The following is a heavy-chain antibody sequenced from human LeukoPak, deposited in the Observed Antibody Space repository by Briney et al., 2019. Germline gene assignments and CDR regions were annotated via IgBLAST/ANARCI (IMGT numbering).Heavy chain of an antibody. V-gene: IGHV5-51*01. D-gene: IGHD3-22*01. J-gene: IGHJ4*02. CDR3: ARLDRGSLIADLPFDY. CDR2: INPGDSDT. Sequence: PGESLKISCKGSGYSFTSYWIGWVRQLPGKGLEWMGIINPGDSDTRYNPSFQGQVTISADKSISTAYLQWSSLKASDTAMYYCARLDRGSLIADLPFDYWGQGALVTVSS. CDR1: GYSFTSYW.